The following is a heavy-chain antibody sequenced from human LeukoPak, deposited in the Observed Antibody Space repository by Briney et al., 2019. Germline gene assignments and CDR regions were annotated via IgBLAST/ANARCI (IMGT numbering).Heavy chain of an antibody. CDR3: ARDGVDSFDY. V-gene: IGHV3-21*01. Sequence: GGSLRLPCAASGFTFSSYSMNWARQAPGKGLEWVSSISSSSSYIYYADSVKGRFTISRDNAKNSLYLQMNSLRAEDTAVYYCARDGVDSFDYWGQGTLVTVSS. D-gene: IGHD3/OR15-3a*01. J-gene: IGHJ4*02. CDR1: GFTFSSYS. CDR2: ISSSSSYI.